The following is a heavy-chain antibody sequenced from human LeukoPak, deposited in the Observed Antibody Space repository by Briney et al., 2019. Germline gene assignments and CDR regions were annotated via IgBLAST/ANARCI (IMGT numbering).Heavy chain of an antibody. V-gene: IGHV4-59*01. CDR2: IYYSGST. CDR3: ARVRGDYLYFDY. Sequence: SETLSLTCTVSGGSISSYYWSWIRQPPGKGLEWIGYIYYSGSTNYNPSLKSRVTISVDTSKSQFSLKLSSVTAADTAVYYCARVRGDYLYFDYWGQGTLVTVSS. J-gene: IGHJ4*02. CDR1: GGSISSYY. D-gene: IGHD4-17*01.